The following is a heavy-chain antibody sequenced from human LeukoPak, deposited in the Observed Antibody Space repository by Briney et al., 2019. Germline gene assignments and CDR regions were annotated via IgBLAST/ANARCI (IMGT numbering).Heavy chain of an antibody. J-gene: IGHJ4*02. V-gene: IGHV4-59*12. CDR1: GGSISGYY. CDR2: IYYSGST. Sequence: PSETLSLTCTVSGGSISGYYWSWIRQPPGKGLEWIGYIYYSGSTNYNPSLKSRVTISVDTSKNQFSLKLSSVTAADTTVYCAREGRFPPEVLPRYFDYWGQGTLVTVSS. CDR3: AREGRFPPEVLPRYFDY. D-gene: IGHD1-26*01.